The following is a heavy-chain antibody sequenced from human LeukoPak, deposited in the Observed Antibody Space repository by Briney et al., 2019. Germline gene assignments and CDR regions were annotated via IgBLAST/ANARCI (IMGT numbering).Heavy chain of an antibody. CDR2: ISYDGSNK. Sequence: GGSLRLSCAASGFTFSSYAMHWVRQAPGKGLEWVAVISYDGSNKYYADSVKGRFTISRDNSKNTLYLQMNSLRAEDTAVYYCARGPKRGYSYGLGYWGQGTLVTVSS. V-gene: IGHV3-30*04. CDR3: ARGPKRGYSYGLGY. J-gene: IGHJ4*02. D-gene: IGHD5-18*01. CDR1: GFTFSSYA.